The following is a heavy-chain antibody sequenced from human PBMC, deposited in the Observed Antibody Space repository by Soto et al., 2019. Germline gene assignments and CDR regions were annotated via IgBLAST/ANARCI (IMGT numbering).Heavy chain of an antibody. Sequence: SETLSLTCTVSGGSISSGGYYWSWIRQHPGKGLGWIGYIYYSGSTYYNPSLKSRVTISVDTSKNQFSLKLSSVTAADTAVYYCAREIKEAFKDDILNYYYYYYMDVWGKGTTVTVSS. CDR3: AREIKEAFKDDILNYYYYYYMDV. D-gene: IGHD3-9*01. J-gene: IGHJ6*03. V-gene: IGHV4-31*03. CDR1: GGSISSGGYY. CDR2: IYYSGST.